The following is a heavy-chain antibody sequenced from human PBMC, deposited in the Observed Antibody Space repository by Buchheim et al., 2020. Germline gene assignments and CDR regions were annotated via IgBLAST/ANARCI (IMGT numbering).Heavy chain of an antibody. D-gene: IGHD3-3*01. CDR2: ISSSGSTI. CDR3: ARSYYDLWSGHYYYGMDV. V-gene: IGHV3-48*03. CDR1: GFTFSSYE. Sequence: EVQLVESGGNLVQPGGSLRLSCAASGFTFSSYEMNWVRQAPGKGLEWVSYISSSGSTIYYADSVKGRFTIPRDNAKNSLYLQMNSLRAEDTAVYYCARSYYDLWSGHYYYGMDVWGQGTT. J-gene: IGHJ6*02.